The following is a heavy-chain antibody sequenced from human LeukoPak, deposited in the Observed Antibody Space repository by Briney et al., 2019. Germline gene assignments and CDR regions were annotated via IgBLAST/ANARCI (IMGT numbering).Heavy chain of an antibody. CDR2: IRGGGEK. D-gene: IGHD2-2*03. Sequence: GGSLRLSCAASGFSFTTYAMSWVHQAPARGLEWVSSIRGGGEKFYADFVRGRFTLSRDDSTNTVYLQLNNLRVEDTAIYYCAKANWISDADAVWWGQGTLVTVSS. V-gene: IGHV3-23*01. J-gene: IGHJ4*02. CDR1: GFSFTTYA. CDR3: AKANWISDADAVW.